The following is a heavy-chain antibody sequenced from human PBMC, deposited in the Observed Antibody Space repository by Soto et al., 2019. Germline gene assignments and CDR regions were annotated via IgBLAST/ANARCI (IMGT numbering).Heavy chain of an antibody. CDR1: GGTFSSYA. CDR2: IIPIFGTA. Sequence: GASVKVSCKASGGTFSSYAISWVRQAPGQGLEWMGGIIPIFGTANYAQKFQGRVTITADESTSTAYMELSSLRPEDTAVYYCARDTGYSYGSTFYYYGMDVWGQGTTVTVSS. J-gene: IGHJ6*02. D-gene: IGHD5-18*01. CDR3: ARDTGYSYGSTFYYYGMDV. V-gene: IGHV1-69*13.